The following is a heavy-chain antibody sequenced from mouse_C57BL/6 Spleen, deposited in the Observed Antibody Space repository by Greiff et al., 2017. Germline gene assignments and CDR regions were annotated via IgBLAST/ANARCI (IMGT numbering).Heavy chain of an antibody. V-gene: IGHV1-4*01. CDR1: GYTFTSYT. Sequence: VQLQQSGAELARPGASVKMSCKASGYTFTSYTMNWVKQRPGQGLEWIGYINPSSGYTKYNQTFKDKATLTADKSSSTAYMQLSSLTSEDSAVYYCARDTTVVGDYWGQGTTLTVSS. J-gene: IGHJ2*01. D-gene: IGHD1-1*01. CDR2: INPSSGYT. CDR3: ARDTTVVGDY.